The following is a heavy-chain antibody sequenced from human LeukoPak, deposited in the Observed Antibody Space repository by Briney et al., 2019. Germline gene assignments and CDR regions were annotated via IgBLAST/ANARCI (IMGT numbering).Heavy chain of an antibody. V-gene: IGHV4-59*11. CDR1: GGSLHRHY. Sequence: SETLSLTCTVSGGSLHRHYWSWVRQPPATGLEWIGYIYSSGSTNYNPSLTSRVTRSVDTSKNQFSLKLSSVTAADTAVYYCAGDGGSGYDPADFQHWGQGTLVPVSS. CDR3: AGDGGSGYDPADFQH. D-gene: IGHD5-12*01. J-gene: IGHJ1*01. CDR2: IYSSGST.